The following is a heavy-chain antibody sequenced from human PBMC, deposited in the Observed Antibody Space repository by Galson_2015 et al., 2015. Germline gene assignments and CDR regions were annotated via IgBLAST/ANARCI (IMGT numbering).Heavy chain of an antibody. CDR1: GFTLSNYW. CDR2: INQDGSQK. J-gene: IGHJ4*02. Sequence: SLRLSCAASGFTLSNYWMTWVRQAPGKGLEWVANINQDGSQKYYVDSVKGRFTISRDTAKNSLYLQMSSLRAEDTAVYYCARSVITGGGQGTLVTVSS. V-gene: IGHV3-7*01. CDR3: ARSVITG.